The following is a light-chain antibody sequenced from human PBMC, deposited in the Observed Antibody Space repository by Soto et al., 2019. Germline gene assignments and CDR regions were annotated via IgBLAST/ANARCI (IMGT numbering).Light chain of an antibody. Sequence: QSVLTQPPSASGTPGQRVTISCSGSSSNIGRNYVCWYQHLPGTAPKLLIYSNNQRPSGVPDRFSGSKSGTSASLAISGLRSEDEADYYCATWDDSLSGHYVFGTGTKLTVL. J-gene: IGLJ1*01. CDR3: ATWDDSLSGHYV. CDR1: SSNIGRNY. V-gene: IGLV1-47*02. CDR2: SNN.